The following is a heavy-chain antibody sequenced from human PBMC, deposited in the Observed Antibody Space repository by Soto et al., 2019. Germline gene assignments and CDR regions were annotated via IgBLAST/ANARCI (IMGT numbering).Heavy chain of an antibody. CDR2: ISSSSRYI. J-gene: IGHJ4*02. D-gene: IGHD5-18*01. CDR3: AGASSYGTYYFDY. CDR1: GFTFNSYS. V-gene: IGHV3-21*01. Sequence: PGGSLRLSCAASGFTFNSYSMNWVRQAPGKGLEWVSSISSSSRYIYYADSLKGRFTVSRDNAKNSLYLQMNSLRAEDTAVYYCAGASSYGTYYFDYWGQGTLVTVSS.